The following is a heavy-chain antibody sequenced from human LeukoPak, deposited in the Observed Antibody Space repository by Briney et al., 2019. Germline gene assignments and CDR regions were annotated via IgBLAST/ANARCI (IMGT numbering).Heavy chain of an antibody. CDR1: GATFGSYP. CDR3: ARGYCSGGSCYYFDY. D-gene: IGHD2-15*01. CDR2: IIPILGIA. J-gene: IGHJ4*02. Sequence: ASVKVSCKASGATFGSYPISWLRRPLGQGLGWLERIIPILGIANYAQKFQGRVTITADKSTSTAYMELSSVRSEDTAVYYCARGYCSGGSCYYFDYWGQGTLVTVSS. V-gene: IGHV1-69*04.